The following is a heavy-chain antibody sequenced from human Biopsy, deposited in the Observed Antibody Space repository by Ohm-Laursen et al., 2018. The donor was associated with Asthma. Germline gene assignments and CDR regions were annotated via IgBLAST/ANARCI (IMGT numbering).Heavy chain of an antibody. V-gene: IGHV3-30*03. CDR3: ARTHERWTSIQDDALDI. Sequence: SLRLSCAAPGFTFSIYDIHWVRQAPGKGLEWAAVISYDGGNKFYGDSVRGRFTLSRDNSRNTLYLQMNSLRVEDTAIYYCARTHERWTSIQDDALDIWGQGTMVIVSS. CDR2: ISYDGGNK. CDR1: GFTFSIYD. D-gene: IGHD4-23*01. J-gene: IGHJ3*02.